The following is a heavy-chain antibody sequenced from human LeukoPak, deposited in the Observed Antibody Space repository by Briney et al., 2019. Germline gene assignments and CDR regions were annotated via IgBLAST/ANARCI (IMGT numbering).Heavy chain of an antibody. CDR1: GGSISSDY. CDR2: IYYSGST. CDR3: ARGVGLDY. J-gene: IGHJ4*02. V-gene: IGHV4-59*12. Sequence: SETLSLTCTVSGGSISSDYWSWIRQPPGKGLEWIGSIYYSGSTYYNPSLKSRVTISVDTSKNQFSLKLSSVTAADTAVYYCARGVGLDYWGQGTLVTVSS. D-gene: IGHD3-10*01.